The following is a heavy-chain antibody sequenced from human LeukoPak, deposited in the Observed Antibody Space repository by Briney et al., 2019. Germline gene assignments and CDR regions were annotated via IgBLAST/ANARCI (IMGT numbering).Heavy chain of an antibody. Sequence: GGSLRLSCAASGFIFSNYAMYWVRQAPGKGLEWVSFISATDVTTYYADSVEGRFTISRDNSKNTLYLQMNSLRAEDTAVYYCGGLAVFDYWGQGTLVTVSS. CDR3: GGLAVFDY. V-gene: IGHV3-23*01. CDR1: GFIFSNYA. J-gene: IGHJ4*02. D-gene: IGHD2-15*01. CDR2: ISATDVTT.